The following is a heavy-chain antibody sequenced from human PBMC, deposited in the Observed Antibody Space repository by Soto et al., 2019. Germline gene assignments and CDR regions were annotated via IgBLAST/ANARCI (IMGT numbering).Heavy chain of an antibody. J-gene: IGHJ4*02. CDR3: AKEGVDILTCWSTALDY. D-gene: IGHD3-9*01. Sequence: QVQLQESGPGLVKPSGPLSLTCAVSGGSISSSNWWSWVRQPPGKVLEWLGEIYHRGNTNYHPSLKSRVTISADKANNQFSLKLSSVTGADTAVYYCAKEGVDILTCWSTALDYWGQGTLVTVSS. CDR1: GGSISSSNW. CDR2: IYHRGNT. V-gene: IGHV4-4*02.